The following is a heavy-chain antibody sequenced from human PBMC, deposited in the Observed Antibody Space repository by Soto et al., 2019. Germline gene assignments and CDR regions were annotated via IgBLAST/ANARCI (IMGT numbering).Heavy chain of an antibody. D-gene: IGHD1-26*01. J-gene: IGHJ5*02. Sequence: ASVKVSCKASGYTFPSYGISWVRQALGQGLEWMGWISAYNGNTNYAQKLQGRVTMTTDTSTSTAYMELRSLRSDDTAVYYCARVGGSYLSNWFDPWGQGTLVTVSS. CDR1: GYTFPSYG. CDR2: ISAYNGNT. V-gene: IGHV1-18*01. CDR3: ARVGGSYLSNWFDP.